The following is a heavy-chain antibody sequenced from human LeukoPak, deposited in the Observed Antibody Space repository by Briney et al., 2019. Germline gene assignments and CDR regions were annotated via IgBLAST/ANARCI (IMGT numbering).Heavy chain of an antibody. Sequence: KTSETLSLTCTVSGYSISSGYYWGWIRQPPGKGLEWIGSIYHSGSTYYNPSLKSRVTISVDTCKNQFSLKLSSVTAADTAVYYCARDRLVTTTKGIINWFDPWGQGTLVTVSS. D-gene: IGHD4-11*01. J-gene: IGHJ5*02. CDR2: IYHSGST. V-gene: IGHV4-38-2*02. CDR1: GYSISSGYY. CDR3: ARDRLVTTTKGIINWFDP.